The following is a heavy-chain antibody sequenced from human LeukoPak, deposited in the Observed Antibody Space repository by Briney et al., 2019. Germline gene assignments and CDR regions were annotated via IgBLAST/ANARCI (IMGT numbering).Heavy chain of an antibody. CDR1: GFVFSTHE. J-gene: IGHJ4*02. V-gene: IGHV3-48*03. Sequence: GGSLRLSCAASGFVFSTHEMNWVRQAPGKGLEWVSYISRSGGSIDYADSVKGRFTISRDNAKNSVYLQLNSLRAEDTAVYYCATSSTWQTMNFDYWGQGTLVTASS. D-gene: IGHD6-13*01. CDR2: ISRSGGSI. CDR3: ATSSTWQTMNFDY.